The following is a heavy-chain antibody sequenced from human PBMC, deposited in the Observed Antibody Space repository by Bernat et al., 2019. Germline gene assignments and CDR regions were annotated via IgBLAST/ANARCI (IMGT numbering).Heavy chain of an antibody. D-gene: IGHD3-10*01. CDR2: IRAKTDGGTT. J-gene: IGHJ4*02. CDR1: GFTFSKAW. V-gene: IGHV3-15*07. CDR3: TTEGITLVSSGYDY. Sequence: EVQLVESGGGLVKPGGSLRLSCAASGFTFSKAWMNWVHQAPGKGLEWVGRIRAKTDGGTTDYAAPVKGRFTISRDDSKNTLYLQMNSLKTEDTALYYCTTEGITLVSSGYDYWGQGTLVTVSS.